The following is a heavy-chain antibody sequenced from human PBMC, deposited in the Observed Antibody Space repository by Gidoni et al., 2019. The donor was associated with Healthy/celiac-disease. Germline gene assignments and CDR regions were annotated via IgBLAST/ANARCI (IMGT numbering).Heavy chain of an antibody. CDR3: AKDQELLWFGELLPLSY. V-gene: IGHV3-23*01. J-gene: IGHJ4*02. Sequence: EVQLLESGGGLVQPGGSLRLSCAASGFTFSSYAMSWVRQAPGKGLEWVSAISGSGGSTYYADSVKGRFTISRDNSKNTLYLQMNSLRAEDTAVYYCAKDQELLWFGELLPLSYWGQGTLVTVSS. CDR2: ISGSGGST. CDR1: GFTFSSYA. D-gene: IGHD3-10*01.